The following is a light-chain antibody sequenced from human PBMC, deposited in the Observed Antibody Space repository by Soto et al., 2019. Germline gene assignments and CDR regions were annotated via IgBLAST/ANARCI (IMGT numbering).Light chain of an antibody. CDR3: QQYGSSRRT. CDR1: QSVSSNF. Sequence: EIVLTQSPGTLSLSPGERATLSCRASQSVSSNFVAWYQQKPGQAPRLLIYGASSRATGIPDRFSGSGSGTDFTLTISRLEPEDFAVYYCQQYGSSRRTFGQGTKLEIK. CDR2: GAS. J-gene: IGKJ2*01. V-gene: IGKV3-20*01.